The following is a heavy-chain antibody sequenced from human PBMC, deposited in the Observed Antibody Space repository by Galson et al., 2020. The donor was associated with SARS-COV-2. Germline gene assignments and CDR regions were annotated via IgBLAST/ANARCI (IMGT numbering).Heavy chain of an antibody. CDR2: IRGSGVST. D-gene: IGHD2-2*01. V-gene: IGHV3-23*01. CDR3: VKDIQDIVVLPPAMAYYYSYGMDV. CDR1: GFTFSSHA. J-gene: IGHJ6*02. Sequence: GGSLRLSCAASGFTFSSHAMSWVRRAPGKGLEWVSLIRGSGVSTWYADYVKGRFTISRDNSRNTVYLQMNSLRAEDTAIYYCVKDIQDIVVLPPAMAYYYSYGMDVWGQGTTVTVSS.